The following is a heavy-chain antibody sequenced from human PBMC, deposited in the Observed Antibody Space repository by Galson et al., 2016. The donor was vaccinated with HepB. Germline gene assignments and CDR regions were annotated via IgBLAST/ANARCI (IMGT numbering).Heavy chain of an antibody. CDR2: IYYRGST. Sequence: SLTCTVSGGSISSSSYYWGWIRQPPGKGLEWIGSIYYRGSTYYNPSLKSRVTIAVDTSKNQFSLKLRSVTAADTAVYYCARRGGHYYYYGMDVRGQGTTVTVSS. V-gene: IGHV4-39*01. CDR3: ARRGGHYYYYGMDV. CDR1: GGSISSSSYY. J-gene: IGHJ6*02. D-gene: IGHD4-23*01.